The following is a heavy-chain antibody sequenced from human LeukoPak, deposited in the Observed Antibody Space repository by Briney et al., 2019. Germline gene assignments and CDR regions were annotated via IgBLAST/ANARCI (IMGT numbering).Heavy chain of an antibody. V-gene: IGHV3-30-3*01. CDR3: ARDHRRWYYDY. J-gene: IGHJ4*02. Sequence: GGSLRLSCAASGFTFSSYAISWVRQAPGKGLEWVAVISYDGSNKYYADSVKGRFTISRDNSKNTLYLQMNSLRAEDTAVYYCARDHRRWYYDYWGQGTLVTVSS. CDR1: GFTFSSYA. D-gene: IGHD4-23*01. CDR2: ISYDGSNK.